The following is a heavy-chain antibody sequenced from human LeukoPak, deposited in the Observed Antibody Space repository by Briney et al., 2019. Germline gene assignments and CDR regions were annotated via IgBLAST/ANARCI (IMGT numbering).Heavy chain of an antibody. CDR1: GGTFSSYA. J-gene: IGHJ6*03. V-gene: IGHV1-69*01. Sequence: ASVKVSCKASGGTFSSYAISWVRQAPGQGLEWMGGIIPIFGTANYAQKFQGRVTITADESTSTAYMELSSLRSEDTAVYYCAATVVVVAADYYYYYMDVRGKGTTVTVSS. CDR3: AATVVVVAADYYYYYMDV. D-gene: IGHD2-15*01. CDR2: IIPIFGTA.